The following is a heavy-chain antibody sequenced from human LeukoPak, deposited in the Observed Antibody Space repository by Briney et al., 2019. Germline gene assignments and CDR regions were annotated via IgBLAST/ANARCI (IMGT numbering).Heavy chain of an antibody. Sequence: PGRSLRLSCAASGFTFSSYAMHWVRQAPGKGLEWVAVISYDGSNKYYADSVKGRFTISRDNSKNTLYLQMNSLRAEDTAVYYCARDSGSTYYYDSSGSRDAFDIWGQGTMVTVSS. CDR3: ARDSGSTYYYDSSGSRDAFDI. V-gene: IGHV3-30*04. J-gene: IGHJ3*02. D-gene: IGHD3-22*01. CDR1: GFTFSSYA. CDR2: ISYDGSNK.